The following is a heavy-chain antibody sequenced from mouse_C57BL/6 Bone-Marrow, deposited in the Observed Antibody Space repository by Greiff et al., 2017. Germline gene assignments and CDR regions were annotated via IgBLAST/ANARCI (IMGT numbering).Heavy chain of an antibody. V-gene: IGHV5-12*01. CDR1: GFTFSDYY. Sequence: EVMLVESGGGLVQPGGSLKLSCAASGFTFSDYYMYWVRQTPEKRLEWVAYISNGGGSTYYPDTVKGRFTISRDNAKNTLYLQMSRLKSEDTAMYYCARQWNYALMDYWGQGTSVTVSS. CDR2: ISNGGGST. CDR3: ARQWNYALMDY. D-gene: IGHD1-1*01. J-gene: IGHJ4*01.